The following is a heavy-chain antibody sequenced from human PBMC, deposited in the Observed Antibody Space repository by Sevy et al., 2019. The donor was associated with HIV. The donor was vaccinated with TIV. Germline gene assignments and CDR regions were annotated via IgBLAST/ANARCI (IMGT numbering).Heavy chain of an antibody. CDR1: GYSFTSYW. CDR3: ARTTAVAGTKFFDF. J-gene: IGHJ4*02. Sequence: GESLKISCKGSGYSFTSYWIGWVRQMPGKGLEWMGIIYPGDSDTRYSPSFQGQVTISADKSLSTAYLQWGSLKASDNAMYYCARTTAVAGTKFFDFWGQGTLVTVSS. V-gene: IGHV5-51*01. D-gene: IGHD6-13*01. CDR2: IYPGDSDT.